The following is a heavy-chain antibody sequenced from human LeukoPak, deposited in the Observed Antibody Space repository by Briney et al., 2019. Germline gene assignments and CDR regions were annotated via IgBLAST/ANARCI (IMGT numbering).Heavy chain of an antibody. CDR1: GGSINDRDW. J-gene: IGHJ4*02. V-gene: IGHV4-4*02. CDR3: ASADIGWNPAHY. CDR2: IQTTGRT. D-gene: IGHD2-15*01. Sequence: SGTLSLTCAVSGGSINDRDWWTWVRQPPEKGLEWLGEIQTTGRTNSNPSLRSRVTMSINKARKQVFLNLNSVTAADTAVYYCASADIGWNPAHYWGQGTLVIVSS.